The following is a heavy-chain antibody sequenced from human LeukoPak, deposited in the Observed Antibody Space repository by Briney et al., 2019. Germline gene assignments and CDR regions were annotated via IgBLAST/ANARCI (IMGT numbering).Heavy chain of an antibody. J-gene: IGHJ4*02. CDR3: AGLLADKRGFGY. V-gene: IGHV4-39*01. CDR2: IYHFGST. Sequence: SETLSLTCTVCGGAISTNGYYWGWIRQPPGMGLEWVESIYHFGSTYYNASLKSRVTMSVDTSKNQFSLRLISVTAADTAVYYCAGLLADKRGFGYWGQGTLVSVSS. D-gene: IGHD2/OR15-2a*01. CDR1: GGAISTNGYY.